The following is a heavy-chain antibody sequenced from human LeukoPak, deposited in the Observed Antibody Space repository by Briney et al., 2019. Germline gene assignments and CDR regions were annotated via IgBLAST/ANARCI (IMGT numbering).Heavy chain of an antibody. CDR2: LSDDGSNK. CDR3: AKDRYSSGWYSDFDY. V-gene: IGHV3-30*18. CDR1: GFTFSNYA. D-gene: IGHD6-19*01. J-gene: IGHJ4*02. Sequence: WRSLRLSCAASGFTFSNYAMHWVRRAPGKGLEWVAVLSDDGSNKYYGDSVKGRFTISRDNSKNTVYLQMNSLRAEDTAVYYCAKDRYSSGWYSDFDYWGQGTLVTVSS.